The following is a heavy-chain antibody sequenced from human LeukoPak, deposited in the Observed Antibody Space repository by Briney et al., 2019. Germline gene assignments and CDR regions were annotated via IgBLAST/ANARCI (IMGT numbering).Heavy chain of an antibody. CDR3: ARDYYDSSGYYYGEFGY. Sequence: GGSLRLSCAASGFTFSSYSMNWVRQAPGKGLEWVSSISSSSSYIYYADSVKGRFTISRANGKNSMDLKMHSLSDEDTAVYYCARDYYDSSGYYYGEFGYWGQGTMVTVSS. J-gene: IGHJ4*02. D-gene: IGHD3-22*01. V-gene: IGHV3-21*01. CDR2: ISSSSSYI. CDR1: GFTFSSYS.